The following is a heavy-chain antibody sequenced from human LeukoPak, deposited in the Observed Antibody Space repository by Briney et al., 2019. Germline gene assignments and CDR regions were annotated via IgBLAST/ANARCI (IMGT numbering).Heavy chain of an antibody. J-gene: IGHJ6*02. Sequence: PGGSLRLSCVASGFTFSSYAMSWVRQAPGKGLEWVSYISSSGSTIYYADSVKGRFTISRDNAKNSLYLQMNSLRAEDTAVYYCARDRVVVTANNYYYYGMDVWGQGTTVTVSS. D-gene: IGHD2-21*02. CDR1: GFTFSSYA. CDR2: ISSSGSTI. CDR3: ARDRVVVTANNYYYYGMDV. V-gene: IGHV3-48*04.